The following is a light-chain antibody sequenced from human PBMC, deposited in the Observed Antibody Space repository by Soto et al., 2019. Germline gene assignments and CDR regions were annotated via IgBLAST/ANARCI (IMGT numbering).Light chain of an antibody. CDR1: SSDVGGYNY. V-gene: IGLV2-11*01. J-gene: IGLJ1*01. CDR2: DVS. Sequence: QSVLTQPRSVSGSPGQSVTISCTGTSSDVGGYNYVSWYQQYPGKAPKLMISDVSKRPSGVPDRFSGSKSGNTASLTISGLQAEDEADYYCCSYAGSYPYVFGSGTKVTVL. CDR3: CSYAGSYPYV.